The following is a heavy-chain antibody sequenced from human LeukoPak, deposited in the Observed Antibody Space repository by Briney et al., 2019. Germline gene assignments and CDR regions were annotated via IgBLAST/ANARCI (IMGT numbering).Heavy chain of an antibody. CDR3: AGWWAEGMDV. J-gene: IGHJ6*02. Sequence: PGGSLRLSCGVSGITLSNYGMSWVRQAPGKGLEWVSGISGSGGSTYYADSVKGRFTISRDNSKNTLYLQMNSLRAEDTAVYYCAGWWAEGMDVWGQGTTVTVSS. CDR2: ISGSGGST. V-gene: IGHV3-23*01. CDR1: GITLSNYG. D-gene: IGHD2-15*01.